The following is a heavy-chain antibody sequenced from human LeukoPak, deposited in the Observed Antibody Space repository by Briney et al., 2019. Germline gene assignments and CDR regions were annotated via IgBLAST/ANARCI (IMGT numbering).Heavy chain of an antibody. CDR1: GGSISSSNW. CDR3: ARDGSSGWYPYFDY. Sequence: SETLSLTCTVSGGSISSSNWWSWVRPPPGKGLEWIGEIYHSGSTNYNPSLKSRVTISVDKSKNQFSLKLSSVTAADTAVYYCARDGSSGWYPYFDYWGQGTLVTVSS. J-gene: IGHJ4*02. D-gene: IGHD6-19*01. V-gene: IGHV4-4*02. CDR2: IYHSGST.